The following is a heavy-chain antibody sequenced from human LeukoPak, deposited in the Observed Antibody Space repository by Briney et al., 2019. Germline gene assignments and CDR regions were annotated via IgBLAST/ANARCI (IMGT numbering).Heavy chain of an antibody. CDR3: ARGLYYYGSGSRPPGY. V-gene: IGHV4-59*12. Sequence: PSETLSLTCTVSGGSISSYYWSWIRQPPGKGLEWIGYIYYSGSTNYNPSLKSRVTISVDTSKNQFSLKLSSVTAADTAVYYCARGLYYYGSGSRPPGYWGQGTLVTVSS. J-gene: IGHJ4*02. CDR2: IYYSGST. D-gene: IGHD3-10*01. CDR1: GGSISSYY.